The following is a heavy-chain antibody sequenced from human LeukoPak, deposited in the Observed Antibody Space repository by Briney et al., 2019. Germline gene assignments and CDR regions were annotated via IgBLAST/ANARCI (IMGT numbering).Heavy chain of an antibody. D-gene: IGHD6-13*01. J-gene: IGHJ4*02. CDR1: GVSIRSYY. CDR2: FHTSGST. CDR3: ARDVVAAAGTWDY. V-gene: IGHV4-4*07. Sequence: SETLSLTCTVSGVSIRSYYWSWIRQPAGKGLEWIGRFHTSGSTNYNPSPKSRLTMSVDTSKNQFSLKLSSVTAADTAVYYCARDVVAAAGTWDYWGQGTLVTVSS.